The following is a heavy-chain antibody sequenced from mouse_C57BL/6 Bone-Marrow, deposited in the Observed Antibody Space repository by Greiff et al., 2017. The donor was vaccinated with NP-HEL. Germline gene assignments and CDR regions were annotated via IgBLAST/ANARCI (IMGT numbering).Heavy chain of an antibody. V-gene: IGHV5-9*01. Sequence: EVQLVESGGGLVKPGGSLKLSCAASGFTFSSYTMSWVRQTPEKRLEWVATISGGGGNTYYPDSVKGRFTISRDNAKNTLYLQMSSLRSEDTALYYCARRGWLLLGYWGQGTSVTVSS. D-gene: IGHD2-3*01. J-gene: IGHJ4*01. CDR1: GFTFSSYT. CDR2: ISGGGGNT. CDR3: ARRGWLLLGY.